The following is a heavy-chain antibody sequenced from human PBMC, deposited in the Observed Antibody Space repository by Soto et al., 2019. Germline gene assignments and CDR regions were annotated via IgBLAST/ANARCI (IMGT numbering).Heavy chain of an antibody. CDR3: ARDDRVAVASFDY. D-gene: IGHD6-19*01. Sequence: QVQLVESGGGVVQPGRSLRLSCAASGFTFSSYGMHWVRQAPGKGLEWVAIIWSDGSEKYYADSVKGRFTISRDNSKNTLYLQMNSLRAEDTAVYYCARDDRVAVASFDYWGQGALVTVSS. V-gene: IGHV3-33*01. J-gene: IGHJ4*02. CDR1: GFTFSSYG. CDR2: IWSDGSEK.